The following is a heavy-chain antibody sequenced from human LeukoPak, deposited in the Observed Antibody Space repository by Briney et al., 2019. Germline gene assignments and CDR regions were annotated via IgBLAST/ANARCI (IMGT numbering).Heavy chain of an antibody. D-gene: IGHD6-6*01. Sequence: GASVKVSCKASGYRFKTFSINLMRQAPGQGPEWMGWISVYNGETRYAQKFQGRLTMTTDTSTNTAYMELRSLRSDDTAIYYCARDVEAARSGWFGPWGQGTLVSVSS. CDR3: ARDVEAARSGWFGP. J-gene: IGHJ5*02. V-gene: IGHV1-18*01. CDR1: GYRFKTFS. CDR2: ISVYNGET.